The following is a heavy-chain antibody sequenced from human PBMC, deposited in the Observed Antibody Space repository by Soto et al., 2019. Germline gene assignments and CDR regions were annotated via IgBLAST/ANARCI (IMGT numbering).Heavy chain of an antibody. CDR3: ARHLTYYYDSSGYSVDY. CDR1: GGSISSSSYY. J-gene: IGHJ4*02. CDR2: IYYSGST. D-gene: IGHD3-22*01. V-gene: IGHV4-39*01. Sequence: SETLSLTCTVSGGSISSSSYYWGWIRQPPGKGLEWIGSIYYSGSTYYNPSLKSRVTISVDTSKNQFSLKLSSVTAADTAVYYCARHLTYYYDSSGYSVDYWGQGTLVTVSS.